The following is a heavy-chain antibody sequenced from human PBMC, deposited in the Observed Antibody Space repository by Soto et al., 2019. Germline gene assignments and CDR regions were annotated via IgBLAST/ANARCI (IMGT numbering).Heavy chain of an antibody. V-gene: IGHV3-74*01. Sequence: PGGSLRLSCAASGFTFSSYWMHWVRQAPGKGLVWVSRINSDGSSTSYADSVKGRFTTSRDNAKNTLYLQMNSLRAEDTAVYYCARREYSSSWYYGMDVWGQGTTVTVS. CDR1: GFTFSSYW. J-gene: IGHJ6*02. CDR2: INSDGSST. CDR3: ARREYSSSWYYGMDV. D-gene: IGHD6-6*01.